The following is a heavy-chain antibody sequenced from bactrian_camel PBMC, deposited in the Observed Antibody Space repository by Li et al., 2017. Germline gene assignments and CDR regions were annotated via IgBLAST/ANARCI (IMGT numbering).Heavy chain of an antibody. Sequence: HVQLVESGGGSVQPGGSLTLACEASGNIDSRGCMGWFRQGPGKEREGVATTATSNAATWYDDAVEGRFTISQDNAKNTVYLQMNSLKPEDTAVYYCAADRVYYSCTSPSCGYNYRGKGTQVTVS. V-gene: IGHV3S53*01. CDR3: AADRVYYSCTSPSCGYNY. J-gene: IGHJ4*01. D-gene: IGHD2*01. CDR1: GNIDSRGC. CDR2: TATSNAAT.